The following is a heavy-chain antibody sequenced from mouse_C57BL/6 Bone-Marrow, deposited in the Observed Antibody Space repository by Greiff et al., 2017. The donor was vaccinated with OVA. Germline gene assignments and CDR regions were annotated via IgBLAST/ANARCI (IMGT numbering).Heavy chain of an antibody. J-gene: IGHJ3*01. V-gene: IGHV1-50*01. D-gene: IGHD3-2*02. CDR3: ARRRIDSSGYVGY. CDR1: GYTFTSYW. Sequence: VQLQQPGAELVKPGASVKLSCKASGYTFTSYWMQWVKQRPGQGLEWIGEIDPSDSYTNYNQKFKGKATLTVDTSSSTAYMQLSSLTSEDSAVYYCARRRIDSSGYVGYWGQGTLVTVSA. CDR2: IDPSDSYT.